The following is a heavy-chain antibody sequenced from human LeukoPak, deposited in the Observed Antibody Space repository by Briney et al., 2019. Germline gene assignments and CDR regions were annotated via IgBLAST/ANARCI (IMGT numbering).Heavy chain of an antibody. J-gene: IGHJ4*02. Sequence: GESLKISCKGSGYSFTSYWIGWVRQMPGKGLEWMGIIYPGDSDTRYSPSFQGQVTISADKSISTAYLQWSSLKASDTATYYCARHDILTGYYPYYFDYWGQGTLVTVSS. V-gene: IGHV5-51*01. D-gene: IGHD3-9*01. CDR3: ARHDILTGYYPYYFDY. CDR2: IYPGDSDT. CDR1: GYSFTSYW.